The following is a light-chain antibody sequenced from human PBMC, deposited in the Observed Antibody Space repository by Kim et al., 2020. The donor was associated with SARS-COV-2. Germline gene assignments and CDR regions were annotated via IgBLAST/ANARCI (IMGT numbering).Light chain of an antibody. CDR1: QSIATS. CDR2: ATS. CDR3: QQSYTRPLT. V-gene: IGKV1-39*01. Sequence: DIQLTQSPPSLSASLGDRVTITCRASQSIATSLNWYQQKHGTTPNLLIYATSNLQGGVPSRFSGSGSGTDFTLTISSLHPEDFATYYCQQSYTRPLTFGGETKLDI. J-gene: IGKJ4*01.